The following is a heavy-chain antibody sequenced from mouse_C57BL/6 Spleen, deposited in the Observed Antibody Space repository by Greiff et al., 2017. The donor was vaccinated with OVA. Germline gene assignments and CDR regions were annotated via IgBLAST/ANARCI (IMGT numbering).Heavy chain of an antibody. D-gene: IGHD1-1*01. CDR1: GYTFTDYY. Sequence: EVKLQQSGPELVKPGASVKISCKASGYTFTDYYMHWVKQSHGKSLEWIGDINPNNGGTNYNQKFKGKATLTVDKSSSTAYMELRSLTSEDSADYYCSSGLLYFDYWGQGTTLTVSS. CDR3: SSGLLYFDY. CDR2: INPNNGGT. J-gene: IGHJ2*01. V-gene: IGHV1-26*01.